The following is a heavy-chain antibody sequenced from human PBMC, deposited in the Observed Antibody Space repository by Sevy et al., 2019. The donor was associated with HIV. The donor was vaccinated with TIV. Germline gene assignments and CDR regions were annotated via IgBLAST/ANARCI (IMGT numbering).Heavy chain of an antibody. CDR3: ARDSIKNTAHNY. CDR2: ISSSSSYI. CDR1: GFTFSSYS. D-gene: IGHD5-18*01. Sequence: RGCLRLSCAASGFTFSSYSMNWVRQAPGKGLERVSSISSSSSYIYYADSVKGRFTISRDNAKNSLYLQMNSPRAEDTAVYHCARDSIKNTAHNYWGQGTLVFVSS. J-gene: IGHJ4*02. V-gene: IGHV3-21*01.